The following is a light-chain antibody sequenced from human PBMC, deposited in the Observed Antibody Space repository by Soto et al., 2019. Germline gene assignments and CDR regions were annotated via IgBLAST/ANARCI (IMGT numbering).Light chain of an antibody. CDR3: QQRSNWPPT. J-gene: IGKJ5*01. V-gene: IGKV3-11*01. CDR1: QSISNS. Sequence: EIVLTQSPATLSLSPGERATLSCRASQSISNSLAWYQQKPGQAPSLLIFDASKRATGIPARFSVSGSGTEFTLTISSLQSEDFAVYYCQQRSNWPPTFGQGTRLEIK. CDR2: DAS.